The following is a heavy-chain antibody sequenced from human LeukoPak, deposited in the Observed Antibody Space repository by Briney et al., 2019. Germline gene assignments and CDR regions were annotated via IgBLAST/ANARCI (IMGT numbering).Heavy chain of an antibody. CDR3: TTKVPAARAWSMGYFDL. J-gene: IGHJ2*01. V-gene: IGHV3-15*01. Sequence: GGSLRLSCAASGFTFSNAWMSWVRQAPGKGLEWVGRIKSKTDGGTTDYAAPVKGRFTISRDDSKNTLYLQMNSLKTEDTAVYYCTTKVPAARAWSMGYFDLWGRGTLLTVSS. CDR1: GFTFSNAW. CDR2: IKSKTDGGTT. D-gene: IGHD2-2*01.